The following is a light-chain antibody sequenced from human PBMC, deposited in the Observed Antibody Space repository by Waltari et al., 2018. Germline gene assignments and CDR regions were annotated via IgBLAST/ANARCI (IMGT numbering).Light chain of an antibody. Sequence: QSALTQPASVSGSPGQSITIACTGTNSDIGGYNFVPWYQQPPGKAPRLMIYDVNKRPSGVSNRFSGSKSGNTASLTISGLQADDEADYYCTSFTSTTSYVVFGGGTNLTV. CDR3: TSFTSTTSYVV. J-gene: IGLJ2*01. CDR2: DVN. CDR1: NSDIGGYNF. V-gene: IGLV2-14*03.